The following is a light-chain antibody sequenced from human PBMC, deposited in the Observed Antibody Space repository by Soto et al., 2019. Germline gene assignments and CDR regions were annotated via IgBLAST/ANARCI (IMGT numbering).Light chain of an antibody. CDR2: GAS. V-gene: IGKV3-15*01. J-gene: IGKJ2*01. Sequence: EIVMTQSPATLSVSPGERVTLSCRASQSVSSNLAWYQQKPGQAPRLLIYGASTRATGIPARFSGSGSGTEFTLTISSLQSEDFAVYSCQQYNNWPRYTFGQGTKLEIK. CDR1: QSVSSN. CDR3: QQYNNWPRYT.